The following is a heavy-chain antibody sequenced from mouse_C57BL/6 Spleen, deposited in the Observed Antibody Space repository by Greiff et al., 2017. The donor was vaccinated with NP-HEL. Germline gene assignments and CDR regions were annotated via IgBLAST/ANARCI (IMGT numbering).Heavy chain of an antibody. Sequence: VQLKESGPGLVQPSQSLSITCTVSGFSLTSYGVHWVRQSPGKGLEWLGVIWSGGSTDYNAAFISRLSISKDNSKSQVFFKMNSLQADDTAIYYCARNEGDSLYYFDYWGQGTTLTVSS. D-gene: IGHD3-3*01. CDR3: ARNEGDSLYYFDY. V-gene: IGHV2-2*01. CDR1: GFSLTSYG. CDR2: IWSGGST. J-gene: IGHJ2*01.